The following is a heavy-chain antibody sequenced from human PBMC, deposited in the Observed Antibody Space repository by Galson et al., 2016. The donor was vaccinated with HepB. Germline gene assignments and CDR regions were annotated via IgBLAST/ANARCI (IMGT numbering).Heavy chain of an antibody. J-gene: IGHJ6*02. V-gene: IGHV3-23*01. CDR1: GFTFSTSP. CDR2: ISGSGENT. D-gene: IGHD5-18*01. CDR3: ARDCGYGYAMDV. Sequence: SLRLSCAASGFTFSTSPMTWVRQAPGKGLEWVSAISGSGENTYYADSVRGRFTISRDNSKNTLYLHMSRLRAEDAAVYYCARDCGYGYAMDVWGRGTTVTVSS.